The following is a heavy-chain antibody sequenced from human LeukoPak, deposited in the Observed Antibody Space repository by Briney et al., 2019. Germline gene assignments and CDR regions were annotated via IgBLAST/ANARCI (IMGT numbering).Heavy chain of an antibody. CDR3: AREVVIQRNWFDP. V-gene: IGHV4-61*02. CDR2: IYTSGST. D-gene: IGHD3-22*01. Sequence: SQTLSLTCTVSGGSISSGSYYWSWIRQPAGKGLEWIGRIYTSGSTNYNPPLKSRVTISVDTSKNQFSLKLSSVTAADTAVYYCAREVVIQRNWFDPWGQGTLVTVSS. CDR1: GGSISSGSYY. J-gene: IGHJ5*02.